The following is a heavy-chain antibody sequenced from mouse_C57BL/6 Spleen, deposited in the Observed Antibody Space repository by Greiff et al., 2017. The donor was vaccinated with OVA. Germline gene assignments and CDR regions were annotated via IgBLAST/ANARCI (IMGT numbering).Heavy chain of an antibody. CDR2: IDPSDSET. D-gene: IGHD1-2*01. CDR1: GYTFTSYW. V-gene: IGHV1-52*01. J-gene: IGHJ2*01. Sequence: QVQLQQPGAELVRPGSSVKLSCKASGYTFTSYWMHWVKQRPIQGLEWIGNIDPSDSETHYNQKFKDKATLTVDKSSRTAYLQLSSLTSEDSAVYYCARGGTTAHFDYWGQGTTLTVSS. CDR3: ARGGTTAHFDY.